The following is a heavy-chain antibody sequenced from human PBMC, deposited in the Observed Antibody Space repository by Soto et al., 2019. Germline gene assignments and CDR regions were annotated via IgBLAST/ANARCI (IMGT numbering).Heavy chain of an antibody. CDR2: ISYDGSNK. D-gene: IGHD6-19*01. CDR1: GFTFSSYA. Sequence: QVQLVESGGGVVQPGRSLRLSCAASGFTFSSYAMHWVRQAPGKGLEWVAVISYDGSNKYYADSVKGRFTISRDNSKNTLYLQMNSLRAEDTAXXXXARDGIAVAGLFDYWGQGTLVTVSS. CDR3: ARDGIAVAGLFDY. V-gene: IGHV3-30-3*01. J-gene: IGHJ4*02.